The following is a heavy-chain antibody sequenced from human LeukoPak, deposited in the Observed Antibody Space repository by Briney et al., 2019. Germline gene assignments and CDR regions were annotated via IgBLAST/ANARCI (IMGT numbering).Heavy chain of an antibody. CDR1: GYTFTGYY. CDR3: ARDRKGSTVTRD. Sequence: GAPVKVSCKASGYTFTGYYMHWVRQAPGQGLEWMGWINPNSGGTNYAQKFQGRVTMTRDTSISTAYMELSRLRSDDTAVYYCARDRKGSTVTRDWGQGTLVTVSS. J-gene: IGHJ4*02. D-gene: IGHD4-17*01. V-gene: IGHV1-2*02. CDR2: INPNSGGT.